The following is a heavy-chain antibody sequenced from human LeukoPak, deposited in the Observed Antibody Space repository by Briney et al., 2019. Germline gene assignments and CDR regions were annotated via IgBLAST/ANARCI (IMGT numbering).Heavy chain of an antibody. Sequence: TGGSLRLSCAASGFTFSSYEMNWVRQAPGKGLEWVSGISWNSGSIGYADSVRGRFTISRDNAKNSLYLQMNSLRAEDTALYYCAKESYYYGSLDIWGQGTMVTVSS. J-gene: IGHJ3*02. CDR1: GFTFSSYE. CDR2: ISWNSGSI. CDR3: AKESYYYGSLDI. V-gene: IGHV3-9*01. D-gene: IGHD3-10*01.